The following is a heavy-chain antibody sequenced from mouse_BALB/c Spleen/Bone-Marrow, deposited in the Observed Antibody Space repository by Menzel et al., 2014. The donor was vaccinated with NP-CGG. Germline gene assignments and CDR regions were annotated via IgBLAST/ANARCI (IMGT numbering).Heavy chain of an antibody. CDR3: ARLHYYGSFAY. J-gene: IGHJ3*01. CDR1: GFDFSRYW. Sequence: DVMLVESGGGLVQPGGSLKLSCAASGFDFSRYWMSWVRQAPGKGLEWIGEINPDSSTINYTPSLKDKFIISRDNAKNPLYLQMSKGRSEDTALYYCARLHYYGSFAYWGQGTLVTVSA. D-gene: IGHD1-2*01. CDR2: INPDSSTI. V-gene: IGHV4-1*02.